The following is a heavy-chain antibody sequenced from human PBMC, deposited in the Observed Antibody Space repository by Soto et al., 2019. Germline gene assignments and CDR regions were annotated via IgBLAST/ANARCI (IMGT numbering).Heavy chain of an antibody. J-gene: IGHJ4*02. D-gene: IGHD6-25*01. CDR1: GASITSGSYS. V-gene: IGHV4-30-2*01. Sequence: PSETLSLTCTVSGASITSGSYSWSWIRQAPGKGLEWIGNIHVTGYTAFSPSLKRRVTMSVDTSKNQFSLNVNSVTAEDTAIYYCAKDRGTIAYWGQGTLVTVSS. CDR2: IHVTGYT. CDR3: AKDRGTIAY.